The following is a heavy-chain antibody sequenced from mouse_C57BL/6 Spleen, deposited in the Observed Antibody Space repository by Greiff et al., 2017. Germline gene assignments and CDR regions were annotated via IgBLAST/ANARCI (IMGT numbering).Heavy chain of an antibody. CDR2: ISYDGSN. CDR1: GYSITSGYY. V-gene: IGHV3-6*01. J-gene: IGHJ1*03. D-gene: IGHD1-1*01. Sequence: EVKLVESGPGLVKPSQSLSLTCSVTGYSITSGYYWNWIRQFPGNKLEWMGYISYDGSNNYNPSLKNRISITRDTSKNQFFLKLNSVTTEDTATYYCARAPFTTVVAHWYFDVWGTGTTVTVSS. CDR3: ARAPFTTVVAHWYFDV.